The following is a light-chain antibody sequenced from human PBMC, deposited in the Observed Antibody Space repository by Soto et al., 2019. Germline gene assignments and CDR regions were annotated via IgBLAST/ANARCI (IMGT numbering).Light chain of an antibody. V-gene: IGLV2-8*01. CDR1: SSDVGGYDY. J-gene: IGLJ1*01. CDR3: SSYTGGNPSYV. Sequence: QSALTQPPSASGSPGQPVTISCTGTSSDVGGYDYVSWYQQHPGKAPKLMIYEVTIRPSGVSDRFSGSKSGNTASLTVSGLQAEDEADYYCSSYTGGNPSYVFGAGTKVT. CDR2: EVT.